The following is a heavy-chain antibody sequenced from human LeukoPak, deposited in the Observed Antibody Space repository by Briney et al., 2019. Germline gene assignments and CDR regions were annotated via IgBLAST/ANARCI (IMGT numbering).Heavy chain of an antibody. Sequence: SETLSLTCTASDDSISNYYWSWIRQPPGKGLEWIGYIFYSGSTSYNPSLKSRVTISVDTSKNQFSLKLSSVTAADTAVYYCTRQSWVNFDYWGQGTLVTVSS. J-gene: IGHJ4*02. D-gene: IGHD2-21*01. V-gene: IGHV4-59*08. CDR2: IFYSGST. CDR3: TRQSWVNFDY. CDR1: DDSISNYY.